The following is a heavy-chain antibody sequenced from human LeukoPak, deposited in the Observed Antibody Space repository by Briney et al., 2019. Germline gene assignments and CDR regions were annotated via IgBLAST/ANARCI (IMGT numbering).Heavy chain of an antibody. CDR1: GYSFTGYY. D-gene: IGHD1-1*01. CDR2: INPNSGGT. J-gene: IGHJ5*02. CDR3: ASGAGKLNWFDP. Sequence: ASAKVSCKPSGYSFTGYYMHCGRQAPGQGLEWMGWINPNSGGTNYAQKFQGRVTMTSDTSISTAYMELSRLRSDDTAVYYGASGAGKLNWFDPWGQGTLVTVSS. V-gene: IGHV1-2*02.